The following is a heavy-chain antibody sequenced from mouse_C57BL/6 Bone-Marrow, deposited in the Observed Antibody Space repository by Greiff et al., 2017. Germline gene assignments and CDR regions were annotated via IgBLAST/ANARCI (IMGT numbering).Heavy chain of an antibody. CDR2: IDPSDSYT. CDR1: GYTFTSYW. J-gene: IGHJ2*01. CDR3: ARERLYYFDY. V-gene: IGHV1-59*01. Sequence: QVQLQQPGAELVRPGTSVKLSCKASGYTFTSYWMHWVKQRPGQGLEWIGVIDPSDSYTNYNQKFKGKATLTVDTSSSTAYMPLSSLTSEDSAVYYCARERLYYFDYWGQGTTLTVSS. D-gene: IGHD3-3*01.